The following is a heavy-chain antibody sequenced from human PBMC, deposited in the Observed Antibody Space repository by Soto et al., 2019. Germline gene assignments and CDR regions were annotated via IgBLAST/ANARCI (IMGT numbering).Heavy chain of an antibody. Sequence: PGESLKISCKGSGYSCTSYWISWVRQMPGKGLEWMGRIDPSDSYTNYSPSFQGHVTISADKSISTAYLQWSSLKASDTAMYYCARQGSSSWYGFYYYGMDVWGQGTTVTVSS. J-gene: IGHJ6*02. CDR1: GYSCTSYW. CDR3: ARQGSSSWYGFYYYGMDV. V-gene: IGHV5-10-1*01. CDR2: IDPSDSYT. D-gene: IGHD6-13*01.